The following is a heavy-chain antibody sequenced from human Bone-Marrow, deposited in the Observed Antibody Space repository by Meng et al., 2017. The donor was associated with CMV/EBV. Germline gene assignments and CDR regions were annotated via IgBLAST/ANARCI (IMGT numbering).Heavy chain of an antibody. Sequence: GESLKISCAASGFTFSSYSMNWVRQAPGKGLEWVSSISSSSSYIYYADSVKGRFTISRDNAKNSLYLQMNSLRAEDTAVYYCARGSEGLAYYYYGMDVWAQGTTVTVSS. CDR2: ISSSSSYI. J-gene: IGHJ6*02. D-gene: IGHD2-15*01. CDR3: ARGSEGLAYYYYGMDV. CDR1: GFTFSSYS. V-gene: IGHV3-21*01.